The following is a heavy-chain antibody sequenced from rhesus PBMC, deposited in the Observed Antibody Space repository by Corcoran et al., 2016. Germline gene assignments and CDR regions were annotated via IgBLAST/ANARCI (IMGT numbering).Heavy chain of an antibody. Sequence: EVQLVESGGGLVQPGGSLRLSCAASGLTFSSYGMHWVRQASGKGLEWVEVIWYDGSKKYYAESVKDRFTISRDNSKNMLYLQMNNLRVEDMAVYYCVSSEYCTGSGCYSLDYWGQGVLVAVSS. D-gene: IGHD2-21*01. CDR2: IWYDGSKK. CDR1: GLTFSSYG. J-gene: IGHJ4*01. CDR3: VSSEYCTGSGCYSLDY. V-gene: IGHV3-54*02.